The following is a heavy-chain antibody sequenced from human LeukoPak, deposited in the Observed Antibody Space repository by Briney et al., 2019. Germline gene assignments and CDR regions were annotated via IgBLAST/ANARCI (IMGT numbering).Heavy chain of an antibody. CDR1: GYTFTSYD. V-gene: IGHV1-2*02. CDR3: ARSGVVPAAIVINWFDP. D-gene: IGHD2-2*02. CDR2: MNPNSGGT. Sequence: ASVKVSCKASGYTFTSYDINWVRQATGQGLEWMGWMNPNSGGTNYAQKFQGRVTMTRDTSISTAYMELSRLRSDDTAVYYCARSGVVPAAIVINWFDPWGQGTLVTVSS. J-gene: IGHJ5*02.